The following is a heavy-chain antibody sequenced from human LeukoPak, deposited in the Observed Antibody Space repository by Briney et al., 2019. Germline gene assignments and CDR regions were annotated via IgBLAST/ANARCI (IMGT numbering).Heavy chain of an antibody. Sequence: GGSLRLSCAASGFTFSGWMSWLRQAPGKGLEWVANIKQDATAKYYVDSVRGRFTISRDNAKNSLYLDMNSLRAEDTAVYYCARLVWGTDRYFDLWGQGTLVTVSS. D-gene: IGHD3-16*01. CDR3: ARLVWGTDRYFDL. CDR1: GFTFSGW. V-gene: IGHV3-7*01. CDR2: IKQDATAK. J-gene: IGHJ4*02.